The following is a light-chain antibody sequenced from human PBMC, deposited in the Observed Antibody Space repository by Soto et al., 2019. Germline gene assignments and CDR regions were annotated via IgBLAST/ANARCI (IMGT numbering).Light chain of an antibody. Sequence: QSVLTQPPSASGTPGQRVTISCSGSIANIGNNYVYWYQQLPGTAPKLLIYRSDQRSSGVPDRCSGSKSCTSASLAISGLRSDDEADYYGATWDDNLVAWLFGGGTQVTVL. CDR1: IANIGNNY. CDR2: RSD. V-gene: IGLV1-47*01. J-gene: IGLJ3*02. CDR3: ATWDDNLVAWL.